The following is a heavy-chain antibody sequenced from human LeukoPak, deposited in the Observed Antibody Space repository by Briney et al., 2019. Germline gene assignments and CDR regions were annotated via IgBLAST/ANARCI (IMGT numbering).Heavy chain of an antibody. D-gene: IGHD6-19*01. CDR2: INWNGGST. Sequence: GGSLRLSCAASGFTFDDYGMSWVRQAPGKGLEWVSGINWNGGSTGYADSVKGRFTISRDNAKNSLYLQMNRLGAEDTALYYCARDLRVAVAGTFDYWGQGTLVTVSS. J-gene: IGHJ4*02. CDR3: ARDLRVAVAGTFDY. V-gene: IGHV3-20*04. CDR1: GFTFDDYG.